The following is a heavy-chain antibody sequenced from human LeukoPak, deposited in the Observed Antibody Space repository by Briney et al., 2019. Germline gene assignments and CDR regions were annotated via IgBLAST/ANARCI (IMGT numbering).Heavy chain of an antibody. CDR1: GYTFTSYG. CDR3: ARVSGQYYYDSSGADY. J-gene: IGHJ4*02. Sequence: ASVKVSCKAPGYTFTSYGISWVRQAPGQGLEWMGWISAYNGNTNYAQKLQGRVTMTTDTSTSTAYMELRSLRPDDTAVYYCARVSGQYYYDSSGADYWGQGTLVTVSS. CDR2: ISAYNGNT. V-gene: IGHV1-18*01. D-gene: IGHD3-22*01.